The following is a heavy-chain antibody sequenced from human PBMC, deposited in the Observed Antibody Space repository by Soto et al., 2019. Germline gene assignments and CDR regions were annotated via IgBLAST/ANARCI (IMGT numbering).Heavy chain of an antibody. CDR2: ISYDGSNK. CDR1: GFTFSSYG. CDR3: AKVSRAAPPGGFDY. J-gene: IGHJ4*02. Sequence: QVQLVESGGGVVQPGRSLRLSCAASGFTFSSYGMHWVRQAPGKGLEWVAVISYDGSNKYYADSVKGRFTISRDNSKNTLYLQMNSLRAEDTAVYYCAKVSRAAPPGGFDYWGQGTLVTVSS. D-gene: IGHD6-6*01. V-gene: IGHV3-30*18.